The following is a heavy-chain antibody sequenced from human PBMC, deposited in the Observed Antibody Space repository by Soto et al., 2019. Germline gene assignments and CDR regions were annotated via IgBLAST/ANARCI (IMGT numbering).Heavy chain of an antibody. V-gene: IGHV1-8*01. CDR3: ARELYSSVRFDP. CDR1: GYTFTSYD. Sequence: ASVNVSCKASGYTFTSYDINWVRQATGQGLEWMGWMNPNSGNTGYAQKFQGRVTMTRNTSISTAYMELSSLRSEDTAVYYCARELYSSVRFDPWGQGTLVTVSS. J-gene: IGHJ5*02. CDR2: MNPNSGNT. D-gene: IGHD6-25*01.